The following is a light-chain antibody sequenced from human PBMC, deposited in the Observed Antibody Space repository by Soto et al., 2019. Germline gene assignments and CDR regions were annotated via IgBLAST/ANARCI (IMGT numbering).Light chain of an antibody. CDR1: NIDSRT. CDR2: DNS. Sequence: YELTQPPSVSVAPGQTATISCGENNIDSRTVHWYQQKPGQAPLLVVYDNSFRPSGIPNRFSGSNSGNTATLTISRVEAGDEADYYCQVWDNVDDHIYVFGTGTKVTVL. J-gene: IGLJ1*01. CDR3: QVWDNVDDHIYV. V-gene: IGLV3-21*02.